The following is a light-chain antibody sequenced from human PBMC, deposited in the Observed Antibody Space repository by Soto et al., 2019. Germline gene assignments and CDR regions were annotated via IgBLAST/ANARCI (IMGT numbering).Light chain of an antibody. CDR1: SSDVGGYNF. CDR3: SSYTSSSTLV. J-gene: IGLJ2*01. V-gene: IGLV2-14*03. Sequence: QSALTQPASVSGSPGQSITISCAGTSSDVGGYNFVSWYQHHPGKVPKLMIYDVSNRPSGVSNRFSGSKSGNTASLTISGLQAEDEADYCSSYTSSSTLVFGGGTKLTVL. CDR2: DVS.